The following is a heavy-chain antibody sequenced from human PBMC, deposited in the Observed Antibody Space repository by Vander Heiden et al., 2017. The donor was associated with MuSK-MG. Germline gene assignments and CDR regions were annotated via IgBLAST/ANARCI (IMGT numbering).Heavy chain of an antibody. CDR1: GFTFSTYG. D-gene: IGHD6-13*01. V-gene: IGHV3-33*01. Sequence: QEQLVESGGGVVQRGRSLRLPCAAAGFTFSTYGMHWGRQAPGKGLKWVAVIWYDGSSKYYADSVKGRFTISRDNSKNTLYLQMNSLRAEDTAVYYCARDSMYTSSWDYYYYMDVWGKGTTVTVSS. CDR3: ARDSMYTSSWDYYYYMDV. J-gene: IGHJ6*03. CDR2: IWYDGSSK.